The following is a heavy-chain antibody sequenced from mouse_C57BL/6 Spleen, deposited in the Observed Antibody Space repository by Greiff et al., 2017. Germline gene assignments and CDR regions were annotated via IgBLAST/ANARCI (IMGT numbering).Heavy chain of an antibody. CDR1: GYTFTSYW. V-gene: IGHV1-55*01. D-gene: IGHD1-1*01. CDR3: ARYYGSRDYYAMDY. J-gene: IGHJ4*01. CDR2: IYPGSGST. Sequence: QVQLQQPGAELVKPGASVKMSCKASGYTFTSYWITWVKQRPGQGLEWIGDIYPGSGSTNYNEKFKSKATLTVDTSSSTAYMQLSSLTSEDSAVYYWARYYGSRDYYAMDYWGQGTSVTVSS.